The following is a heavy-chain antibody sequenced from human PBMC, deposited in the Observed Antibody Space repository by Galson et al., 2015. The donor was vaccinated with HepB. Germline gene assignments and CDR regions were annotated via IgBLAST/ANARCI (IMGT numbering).Heavy chain of an antibody. CDR3: ANLMSAFDI. D-gene: IGHD2-8*01. CDR1: GFTFSSYG. J-gene: IGHJ3*02. CDR2: IRYDGSNK. Sequence: GFTFSSYGMHWVRQAPGKGLEWVAFIRYDGSNKYYADSVEGRFTISRDNSKNTLYLQMNSLRAEDTAVYYCANLMSAFDIWGQGTMVTVSS. V-gene: IGHV3-30*02.